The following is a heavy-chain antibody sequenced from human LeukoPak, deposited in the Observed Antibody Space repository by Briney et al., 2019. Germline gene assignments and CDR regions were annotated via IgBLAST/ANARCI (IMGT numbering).Heavy chain of an antibody. CDR1: GGSISSSSYY. J-gene: IGHJ4*02. D-gene: IGHD3-10*01. CDR2: IYYSGSN. Sequence: SETLSLTCTVSGGSISSSSYYWGWIRQPPGKGLEWIGSIYYSGSNYYNPSLKSRVTISVDTSKNQFSLKLSSVTAADTAVYYCARTSITMVRGVSRRWFDYWGQGTLVTVSS. CDR3: ARTSITMVRGVSRRWFDY. V-gene: IGHV4-39*07.